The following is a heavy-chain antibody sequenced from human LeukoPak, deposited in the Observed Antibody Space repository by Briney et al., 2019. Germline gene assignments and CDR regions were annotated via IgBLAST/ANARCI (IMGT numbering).Heavy chain of an antibody. J-gene: IGHJ3*02. CDR3: ARDRGAASLGAFDI. V-gene: IGHV3-21*01. Sequence: PGGSLRPSCAASGFTFSSYSMNWVRQAPGKGLEWVSSISSSSSYIYYADSVKGRFTISRDNAKNSLYLQMNSLRAEDTAVYYCARDRGAASLGAFDIWGQGTMVTVSS. CDR2: ISSSSSYI. D-gene: IGHD3-3*02. CDR1: GFTFSSYS.